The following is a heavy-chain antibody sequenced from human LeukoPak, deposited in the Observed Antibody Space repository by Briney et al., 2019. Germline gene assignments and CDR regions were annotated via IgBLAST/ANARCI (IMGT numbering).Heavy chain of an antibody. CDR1: GFTFSSYW. V-gene: IGHV3-7*01. J-gene: IGHJ5*02. Sequence: GGSLRLSCAASGFTFSSYWMSWVRQAPGKGLEWVANIKQDGSEKYYVDSVKGRFTISRDNAKNTLYLEMNSLRVEDTAVYYCARDNSPGWFGPWGQGALVTVPS. CDR3: ARDNSPGWFGP. CDR2: IKQDGSEK. D-gene: IGHD4-11*01.